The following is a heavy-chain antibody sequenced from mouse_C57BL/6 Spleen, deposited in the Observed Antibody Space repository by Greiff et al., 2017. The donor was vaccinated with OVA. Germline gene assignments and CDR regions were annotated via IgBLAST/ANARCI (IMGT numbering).Heavy chain of an antibody. CDR3: AREGYGSSIDY. CDR1: GYTFTSYW. CDR2: IDPSDSAT. J-gene: IGHJ2*01. Sequence: QVQLQQPGAELVRPGSSVKLSCKASGYTFTSYWMHWVKQRPIQGLEWIGNIDPSDSATHYNQKFKDKATLTVDKSSSTAYRQLSSLTSEDTAVYYCAREGYGSSIDYWGQGTTLTVSS. D-gene: IGHD1-1*01. V-gene: IGHV1-52*01.